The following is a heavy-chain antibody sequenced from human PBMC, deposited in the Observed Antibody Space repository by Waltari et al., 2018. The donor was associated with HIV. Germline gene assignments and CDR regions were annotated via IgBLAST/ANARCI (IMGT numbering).Heavy chain of an antibody. CDR2: INHSGST. D-gene: IGHD2-2*01. V-gene: IGHV4-34*01. J-gene: IGHJ3*02. CDR3: AREGTDCSSTSCYAFDI. Sequence: QVQLQQWGAGLLKPSETLSLTCAVYGGSFSGYYWSWIRQPPGKGLEWIGEINHSGSTNYNPSLKRRVTISVDTSKNQFSLKLSSVTAADTAVYYCAREGTDCSSTSCYAFDIWGQGTMVTVSS. CDR1: GGSFSGYY.